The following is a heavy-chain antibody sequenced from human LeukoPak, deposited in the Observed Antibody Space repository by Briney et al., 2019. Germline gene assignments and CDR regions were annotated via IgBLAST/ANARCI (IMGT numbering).Heavy chain of an antibody. D-gene: IGHD3-22*01. V-gene: IGHV3-30*03. Sequence: GGSLRLSCAASGFTFSSYGMHWVRQAPGKGLEWVAVISYDGSNKYYADSVKGRFTISRDNSKNTLYLQMNSLRAEDTAVYYCAPRGSGSDPRWGQGTLVTVSS. CDR1: GFTFSSYG. CDR3: APRGSGSDPR. CDR2: ISYDGSNK. J-gene: IGHJ4*02.